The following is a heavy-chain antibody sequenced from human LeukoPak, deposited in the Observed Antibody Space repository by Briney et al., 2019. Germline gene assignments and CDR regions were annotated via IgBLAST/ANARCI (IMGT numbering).Heavy chain of an antibody. D-gene: IGHD3-22*01. V-gene: IGHV3-21*01. CDR3: ARDPRLGYFPLDY. CDR1: GFTFSSYS. J-gene: IGHJ4*02. Sequence: GGSLRLSCAASGFTFSSYSMNWVRQAPGKGLEWVSSISSSSSYIYYADSVKGRFTISRDNAKNSLYLQMNSLRAEDTAVYYCARDPRLGYFPLDYWGQGTLVTVSS. CDR2: ISSSSSYI.